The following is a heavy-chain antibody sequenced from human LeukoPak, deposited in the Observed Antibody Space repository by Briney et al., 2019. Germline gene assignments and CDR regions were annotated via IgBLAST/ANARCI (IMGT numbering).Heavy chain of an antibody. J-gene: IGHJ4*02. Sequence: GASVKVSCKASGGTFSSYAISWVRQAPGQGPEWMGGIIPIFGTANYAQKFQGRVTITTDESTSTAYMELSSLRSEDTAVYYCASGGGTYYFDYWGQGTLVTVSS. CDR3: ASGGGTYYFDY. V-gene: IGHV1-69*05. CDR2: IIPIFGTA. D-gene: IGHD3-16*01. CDR1: GGTFSSYA.